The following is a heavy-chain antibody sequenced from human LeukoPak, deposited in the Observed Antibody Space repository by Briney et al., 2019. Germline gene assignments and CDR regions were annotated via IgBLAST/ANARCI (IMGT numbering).Heavy chain of an antibody. CDR1: GGSISSYY. V-gene: IGHV4-59*01. CDR2: IYYSGST. J-gene: IGHJ3*02. D-gene: IGHD2-21*02. Sequence: SETLPLTCTVSGGSISSYYWSWIRQPPGKGLEWIGYIYYSGSTNYNPSLKSRVTISVDTSKNQFSLKLSSVTAADTAVYYCARDDGAYCGGDCYGAFDIWGQGTMVTVSS. CDR3: ARDDGAYCGGDCYGAFDI.